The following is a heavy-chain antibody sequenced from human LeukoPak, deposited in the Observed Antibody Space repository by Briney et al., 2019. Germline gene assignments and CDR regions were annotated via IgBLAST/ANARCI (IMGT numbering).Heavy chain of an antibody. Sequence: ASVKVSCKASGYTFTSYGISWVRQAPGQGLEWMGWISAYNGSTNYAQKLQGRVTMTTDTSTSTAYMELRSLRSDDTAVYYCARVKGGGSYYAPFDYWGQGTLVTVSS. J-gene: IGHJ4*02. CDR1: GYTFTSYG. CDR3: ARVKGGGSYYAPFDY. D-gene: IGHD1-26*01. V-gene: IGHV1-18*01. CDR2: ISAYNGST.